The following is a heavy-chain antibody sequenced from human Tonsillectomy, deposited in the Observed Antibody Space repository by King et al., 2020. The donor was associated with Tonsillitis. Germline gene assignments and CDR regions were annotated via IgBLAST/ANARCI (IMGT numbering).Heavy chain of an antibody. Sequence: QLVQSGGGLVQPGGSLRLSCAASGFMFSSYVMHWVRQAPGKGLEYGSAISSNGGSTFYADSVKGRFSISRDNSKNTLYLQMSSLRAEDTAVYYCVAEALDWGQGTLVTVSS. CDR1: GFMFSSYV. V-gene: IGHV3-64D*06. J-gene: IGHJ4*02. CDR2: ISSNGGST. CDR3: VAEALD.